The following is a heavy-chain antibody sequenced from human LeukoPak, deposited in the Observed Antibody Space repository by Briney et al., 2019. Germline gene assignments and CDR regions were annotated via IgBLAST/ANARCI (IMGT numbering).Heavy chain of an antibody. CDR1: GGTFSSYA. Sequence: SVKVSCKASGGTFSSYAISWVRQAPGQGLEWMGGIIPIFGTANYAQKFQGRVTITADESTSTAYMELSSLRAEDTAVYYCAKAYGDNSWYFDYWGQGTLVTVSS. D-gene: IGHD4-17*01. J-gene: IGHJ4*02. V-gene: IGHV1-69*13. CDR2: IIPIFGTA. CDR3: AKAYGDNSWYFDY.